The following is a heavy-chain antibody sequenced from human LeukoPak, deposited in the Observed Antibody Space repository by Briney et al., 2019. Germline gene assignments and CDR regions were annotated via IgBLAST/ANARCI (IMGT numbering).Heavy chain of an antibody. CDR3: ARDTSSSPWFDP. V-gene: IGHV4-61*08. CDR1: GGSVSSPDSY. CDR2: VYYIGTT. D-gene: IGHD6-6*01. J-gene: IGHJ5*02. Sequence: SETLSLTCTVSGGSVSSPDSYWSWTRQPPGKGLEWIGNVYYIGTTSYNSSLKSRVTISVDTSRNQFSLEVASVTAADTAVYYCARDTSSSPWFDPWAQGFLVTVSS.